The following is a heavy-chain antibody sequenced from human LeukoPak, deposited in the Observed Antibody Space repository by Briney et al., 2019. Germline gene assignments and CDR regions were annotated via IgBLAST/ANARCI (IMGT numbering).Heavy chain of an antibody. V-gene: IGHV3-64D*09. CDR2: ISSTGGST. CDR1: GFTFSSYA. CDR3: VKDRSGSWAFEI. D-gene: IGHD1-26*01. Sequence: PGRSLRLSCAASGFTFSSYAMHWVRQAPGKGLEYVSGISSTGGSTWYADSVKGRFTISRDNSKNTLYLQMSSLRPEDTAVYYCVKDRSGSWAFEIWGQGKMVTVSS. J-gene: IGHJ3*02.